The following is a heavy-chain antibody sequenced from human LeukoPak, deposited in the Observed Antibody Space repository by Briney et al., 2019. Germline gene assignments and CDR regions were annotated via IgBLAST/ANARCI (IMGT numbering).Heavy chain of an antibody. CDR2: MNPNSGNT. CDR1: GYTFTSYD. D-gene: IGHD3-16*02. J-gene: IGHJ5*02. CDR3: ARGPLVRLPSSFDP. V-gene: IGHV1-8*01. Sequence: ATVKVSCKASGYTFTSYDINWVRQATGQGLEWMGWMNPNSGNTGSAQRFQGRITMTRDTSISTAYMELSSLRSEDTAVYYCARGPLVRLPSSFDPWGQGTLVTVSS.